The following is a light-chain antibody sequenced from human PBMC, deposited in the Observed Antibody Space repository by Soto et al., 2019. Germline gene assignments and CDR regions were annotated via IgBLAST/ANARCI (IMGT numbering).Light chain of an antibody. CDR3: QQSYSIPLM. Sequence: DIQMTQSPSSLSASVGDRVTITCRASQSISSYLNWYQQRPGKAPKLLIYAASSLQSGVPSRFSGSGSGTEFTLTISSQQPEDFATYYCQQSYSIPLMFGGGTKVEIK. CDR1: QSISSY. V-gene: IGKV1-39*01. J-gene: IGKJ4*02. CDR2: AAS.